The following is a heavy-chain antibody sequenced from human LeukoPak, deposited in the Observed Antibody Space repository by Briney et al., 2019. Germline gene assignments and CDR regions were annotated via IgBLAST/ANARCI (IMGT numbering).Heavy chain of an antibody. CDR3: ARQRKTYYYGSGSYTSNWFDP. CDR2: IYPGDSDT. J-gene: IGHJ5*02. D-gene: IGHD3-10*01. CDR1: GYSFTSYW. Sequence: GASLQISCKGSGYSFTSYWIGWVRQMPGKGLEWMGIIYPGDSDTRYSPSFQGQVTISADKSISTAYLQWSSLKASDTAMYYCARQRKTYYYGSGSYTSNWFDPWGQGTLVTVSS. V-gene: IGHV5-51*01.